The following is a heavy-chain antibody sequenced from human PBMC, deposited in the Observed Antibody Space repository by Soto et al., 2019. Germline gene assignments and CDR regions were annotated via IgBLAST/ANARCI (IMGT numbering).Heavy chain of an antibody. CDR2: ITPSGVST. Sequence: GGSLRLSCAASGFTFSSYSMNWVRQAPGKGLEWVSSITPSGVSTYYADSVKGRSTISRDNSKNTLYLQMNSLRAEDTAVYYCAKSPGMYYYDSSGYYHYDYWGQGTLVTVSS. D-gene: IGHD3-22*01. V-gene: IGHV3-23*01. J-gene: IGHJ4*02. CDR3: AKSPGMYYYDSSGYYHYDY. CDR1: GFTFSSYS.